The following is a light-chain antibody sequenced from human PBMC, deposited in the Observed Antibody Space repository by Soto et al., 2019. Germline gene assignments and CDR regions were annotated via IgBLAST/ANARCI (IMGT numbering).Light chain of an antibody. Sequence: QPVLTQPASVSGSPGQSITISCTGTSSDVGGYDYVSWFQQYPGKAPKLTIYDVSKRPSGVSDRFSGSKSGNTASLTISGLQAEDEADYYCSSFTRSNTPVIFGGGTKLTVL. V-gene: IGLV2-14*01. J-gene: IGLJ2*01. CDR1: SSDVGGYDY. CDR3: SSFTRSNTPVI. CDR2: DVS.